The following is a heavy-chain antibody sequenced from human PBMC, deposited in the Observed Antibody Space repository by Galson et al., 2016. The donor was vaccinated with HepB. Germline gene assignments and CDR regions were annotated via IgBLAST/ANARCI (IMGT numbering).Heavy chain of an antibody. Sequence: SLRLSCAASGFTFSSYWMVWVRQAPGKGLEWVSVVRGSNTGSSGKISYAESVKGRFTISRDNSKDTLYLQMNSLRDEDTAVYYCAKGYGMDAWGQGTTVTVSS. J-gene: IGHJ6*02. V-gene: IGHV3-23*01. CDR3: AKGYGMDA. CDR2: VRGSNTGSSGKI. CDR1: GFTFSSYW.